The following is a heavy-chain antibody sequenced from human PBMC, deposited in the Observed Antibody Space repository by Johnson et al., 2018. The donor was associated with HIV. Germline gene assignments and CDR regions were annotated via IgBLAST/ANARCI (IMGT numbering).Heavy chain of an antibody. CDR1: GFTFSNYA. CDR2: ISYDGSNK. V-gene: IGHV3-30*03. J-gene: IGHJ3*02. Sequence: QVQLVESGGGLVKPGGSLRLSCAVSGFTFSNYAMNWVRQAPGKGLEWMAIISYDGSNKNYADSVKGRFTISRDNSKNTLYLQLNNLRAEDTAVYYCARGAFLKVYVSDDAFDIWGQGTKVTVSS. CDR3: ARGAFLKVYVSDDAFDI. D-gene: IGHD2-8*01.